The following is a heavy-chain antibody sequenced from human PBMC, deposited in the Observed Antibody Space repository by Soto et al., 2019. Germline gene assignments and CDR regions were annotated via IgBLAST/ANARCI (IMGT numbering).Heavy chain of an antibody. CDR3: TTGITMVRGTVPY. V-gene: IGHV3-15*01. Sequence: EVHLIESGGGLVKPGGSLRLSCAASGFTFSNAWMSWVRQAPGKGLEWVGRIKSKTDGGTTDYAAPVKGRFTISRDHSKNTLYLQMNSLKTEDSAVYYCTTGITMVRGTVPYWGQGTLVTVSS. D-gene: IGHD3-10*01. J-gene: IGHJ4*02. CDR1: GFTFSNAW. CDR2: IKSKTDGGTT.